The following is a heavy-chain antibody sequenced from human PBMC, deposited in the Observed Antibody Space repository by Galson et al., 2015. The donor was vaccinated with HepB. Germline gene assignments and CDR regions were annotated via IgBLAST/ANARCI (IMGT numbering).Heavy chain of an antibody. D-gene: IGHD3-22*01. Sequence: SLRLSCAASGFTFSSYAMSWVRQAPGKGLEWVSAISGSGGSTYYADSVKGRITISRDKYKNSLYLQMNRLRAEETAVYYCAKRDKTSRHSSGYSPSFDYWGQGTLFTVPS. CDR3: AKRDKTSRHSSGYSPSFDY. V-gene: IGHV3-23*01. CDR1: GFTFSSYA. CDR2: ISGSGGST. J-gene: IGHJ4*02.